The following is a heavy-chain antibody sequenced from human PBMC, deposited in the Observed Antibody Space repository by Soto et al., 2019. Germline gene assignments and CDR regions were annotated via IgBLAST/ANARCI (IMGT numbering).Heavy chain of an antibody. D-gene: IGHD3-22*01. CDR3: ARAPDDSSAFYFDY. J-gene: IGHJ4*02. Sequence: EVQLVESGGGLVQPGGSLRLSCAASGFTVSSNYMSWVRQAPGKGLEWVSVIYSGGSTYYADSVKGRFTISRHNSKNTLYLQMNSLRAEDTAVYYCARAPDDSSAFYFDYWGQGTLVTVSS. V-gene: IGHV3-53*04. CDR2: IYSGGST. CDR1: GFTVSSNY.